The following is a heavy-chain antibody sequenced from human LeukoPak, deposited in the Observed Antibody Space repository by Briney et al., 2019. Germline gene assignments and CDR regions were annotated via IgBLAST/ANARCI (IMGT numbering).Heavy chain of an antibody. CDR3: AKAGDSSSSPLFLD. V-gene: IGHV3-30*04. Sequence: GRSLRLSCAASGFTFSSYVMHWVRQAPGKGLEWVAIISYDGSNEYYADSVKGRFTISRDNSKNTLYLQMNSLRAEDTAVYYCAKAGDSSSSPLFLDWGQGTLVTVSS. J-gene: IGHJ4*02. D-gene: IGHD6-6*01. CDR1: GFTFSSYV. CDR2: ISYDGSNE.